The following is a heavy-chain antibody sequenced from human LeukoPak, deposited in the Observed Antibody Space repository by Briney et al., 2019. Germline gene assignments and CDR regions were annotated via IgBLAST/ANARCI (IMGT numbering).Heavy chain of an antibody. CDR3: ARDFHYDSSGYPLPFDY. D-gene: IGHD3-22*01. J-gene: IGHJ4*02. V-gene: IGHV3-20*04. CDR2: INWNGGST. CDR1: GFTFDDYG. Sequence: GGSLRLSCAASGFTFDDYGMSWVRQAPGQGLEWVSGINWNGGSTGYADSVKGRFTISRDNAKNSLYLQMNSLRAEDTALYYCARDFHYDSSGYPLPFDYWGQGTLVTVSS.